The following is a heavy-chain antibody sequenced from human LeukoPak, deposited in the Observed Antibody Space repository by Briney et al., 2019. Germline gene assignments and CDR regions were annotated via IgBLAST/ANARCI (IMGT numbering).Heavy chain of an antibody. D-gene: IGHD6-13*01. CDR1: GFTFSNYW. V-gene: IGHV3-7*03. CDR3: AKAKGKQHHFDY. CDR2: IKQDGREN. Sequence: GGSLRLSCAASGFTFSNYWMSWVRQAPGKGLEWLANIKQDGRENYYVDSVKGRFTISRDNAKNSLYLQMNSLRAEDTAVYYCAKAKGKQHHFDYWGQGTLVTVSS. J-gene: IGHJ4*02.